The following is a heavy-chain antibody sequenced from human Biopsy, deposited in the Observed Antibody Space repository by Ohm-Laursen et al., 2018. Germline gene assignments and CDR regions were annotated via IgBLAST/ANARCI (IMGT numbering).Heavy chain of an antibody. CDR3: ARNTGWYGDLYYFDY. CDR1: GYSFTSHY. CDR2: INPSGSTT. J-gene: IGHJ4*02. D-gene: IGHD6-19*01. V-gene: IGHV1-46*01. Sequence: ATVKISCKASGYSFTSHYMHWVRQAPGQGLEWMGMINPSGSTTSYLQIFQGRVTMTRDTSKSTVYMELSSLRSADTAVYFCARNTGWYGDLYYFDYWGQGTLVTVSS.